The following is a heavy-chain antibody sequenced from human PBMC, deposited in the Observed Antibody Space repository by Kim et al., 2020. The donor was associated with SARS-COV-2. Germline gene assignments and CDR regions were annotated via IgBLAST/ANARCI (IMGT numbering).Heavy chain of an antibody. D-gene: IGHD1-26*01. V-gene: IGHV4-34*01. J-gene: IGHJ3*01. Sequence: TKYNTSLKSRVTISVDTSKNQFSLKLSSVTAADTAVYYCARYGLSGKAFDVWGQGTLVPVSS. CDR3: ARYGLSGKAFDV. CDR2: T.